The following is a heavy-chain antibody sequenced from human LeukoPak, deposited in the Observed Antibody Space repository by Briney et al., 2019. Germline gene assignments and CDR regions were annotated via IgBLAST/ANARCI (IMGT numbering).Heavy chain of an antibody. CDR3: AKSPSVGTIFGVVITGFDY. D-gene: IGHD3-3*01. CDR1: GFTFNNYP. CDR2: ISGSGGST. V-gene: IGHV3-23*01. Sequence: GGSLRLSCAGSGFTFNNYPISWVRQAPGKGLEWVSAISGSGGSTYYADSVKGRFTISRDNSKNTLYLQMNSLRAEDTAVYYCAKSPSVGTIFGVVITGFDYWGQGTLVTVSS. J-gene: IGHJ4*02.